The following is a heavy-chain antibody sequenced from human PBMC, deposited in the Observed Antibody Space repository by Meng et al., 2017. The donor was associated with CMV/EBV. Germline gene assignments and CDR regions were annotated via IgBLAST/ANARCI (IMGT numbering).Heavy chain of an antibody. J-gene: IGHJ4*02. CDR3: ARERGDDSGYNFDS. CDR1: GGFFSGFF. V-gene: IGHV4-4*07. D-gene: IGHD3-22*01. CDR2: IYSTGGT. Sequence: QVHSEGAGPGLVKPSETLPLTCSVSGGFFSGFFWTWIRQPAGKGLEWIGRIYSTGGTNYNPSFESRVTISLDGSNNQFSLKLNSVTAADTAIYYCARERGDDSGYNFDSWGQGTLVTVSS.